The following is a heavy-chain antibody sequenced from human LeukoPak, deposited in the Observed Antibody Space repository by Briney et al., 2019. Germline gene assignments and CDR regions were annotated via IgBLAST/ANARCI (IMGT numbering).Heavy chain of an antibody. D-gene: IGHD2-2*02. J-gene: IGHJ4*02. V-gene: IGHV3-23*01. CDR1: GFTFSSYA. CDR3: AKGRGGLVVPAAIRGAWYFDY. CDR2: ISGSGGST. Sequence: GGSLRLSCAASGFTFSSYAMSWVRQAPGKGLEWVSAISGSGGSTYYADSVKGRFTISRDNSKNTLYLQMNSLRAEDTAVYYCAKGRGGLVVPAAIRGAWYFDYWGQGALVTVSS.